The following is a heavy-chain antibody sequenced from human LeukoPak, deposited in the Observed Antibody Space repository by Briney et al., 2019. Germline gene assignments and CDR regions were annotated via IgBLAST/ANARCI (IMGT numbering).Heavy chain of an antibody. CDR1: GGSISSSSYY. CDR2: IYYSGST. CDR3: ARGYCSGGSCYSYYYYNYMDV. J-gene: IGHJ6*03. D-gene: IGHD2-15*01. Sequence: SETLSPTCTVSGGSISSSSYYWGWIRQPPGKGLEWIGSIYYSGSTYYNPSLKSRVTISVDTSKNQFSLKLSSVTAADTAVYYCARGYCSGGSCYSYYYYNYMDVWGKGTTVTVSS. V-gene: IGHV4-39*07.